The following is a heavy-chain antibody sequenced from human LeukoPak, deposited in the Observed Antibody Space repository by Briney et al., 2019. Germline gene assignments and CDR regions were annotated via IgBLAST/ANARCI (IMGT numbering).Heavy chain of an antibody. J-gene: IGHJ4*02. D-gene: IGHD2-8*01. CDR1: GFTFSSYW. V-gene: IGHV3-7*01. Sequence: GGSLRLSCAASGFTFSSYWMSWVRQAPGKGLEWVANIKQDGSEKYYVDPVKGRFTISRDNAKNSLYLQMNSLRAEDTAVYYCARVSKGDKMVYAIGSSRNFDYWGQGTLVTVSS. CDR3: ARVSKGDKMVYAIGSSRNFDY. CDR2: IKQDGSEK.